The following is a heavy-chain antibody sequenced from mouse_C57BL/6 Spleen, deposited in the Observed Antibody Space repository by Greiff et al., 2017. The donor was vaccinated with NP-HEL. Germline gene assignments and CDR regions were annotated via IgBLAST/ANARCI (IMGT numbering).Heavy chain of an antibody. CDR2: IDPETGGT. J-gene: IGHJ3*01. CDR1: GYTFTDYE. V-gene: IGHV1-15*01. CDR3: TRATPCAY. D-gene: IGHD6-1*01. Sequence: QVQLQQSGAELVRPGASVTLSCKASGYTFTDYEMHWVKQTPVHGLEWIGAIDPETGGTAYNQKFKGKAILTADKSSSTAYMELRSLTSEDSAVYYCTRATPCAYWGQGTLVTVSA.